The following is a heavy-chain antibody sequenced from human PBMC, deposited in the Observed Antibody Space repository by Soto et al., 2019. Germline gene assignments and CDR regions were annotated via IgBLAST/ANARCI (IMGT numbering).Heavy chain of an antibody. CDR3: ARCSGWYGQCYFDC. D-gene: IGHD6-13*01. CDR1: GFIVSSSY. J-gene: IGHJ4*02. V-gene: IGHV3-53*02. Sequence: DVQLVETGGGLIQPGGSLRLSCAASGFIVSSSYMSWVRQAPGKGLEWVSVIYSDGRTYYADSVKGRFTISRDNSTDTLYLQMNSLSAEDTDVYYCARCSGWYGQCYFDCWGQGTLVTVSS. CDR2: IYSDGRT.